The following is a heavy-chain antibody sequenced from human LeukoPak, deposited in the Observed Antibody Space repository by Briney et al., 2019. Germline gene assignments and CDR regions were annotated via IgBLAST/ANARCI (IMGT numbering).Heavy chain of an antibody. CDR3: ASRSHKTIVGADTREVGDY. Sequence: ASVKVSCKASGGTLRRHTITWVRQAPGQGLEWMGRIITMMGIANYAQKFQGRVTITADTSTDTAYMDLISLRSEDTAVYYCASRSHKTIVGADTREVGDYWGQGTLLTVSS. D-gene: IGHD6-19*01. CDR2: IITMMGIA. J-gene: IGHJ4*02. CDR1: GGTLRRHT. V-gene: IGHV1-69*02.